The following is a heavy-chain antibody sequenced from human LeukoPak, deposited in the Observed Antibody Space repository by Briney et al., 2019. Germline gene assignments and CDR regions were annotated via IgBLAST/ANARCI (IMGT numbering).Heavy chain of an antibody. CDR2: IYYSGST. D-gene: IGHD1-26*01. Sequence: PSETLSLTCTVSGGSVSSGSYYWSWIRQPPGKGLEWIGYIYYSGSTNYNPSLKSRVTISVDTSKNQFSLKLSSVTAADTAVYYCARVIARGSYSLLFDYWGQGTLVTVSS. CDR3: ARVIARGSYSLLFDY. J-gene: IGHJ4*02. CDR1: GGSVSSGSYY. V-gene: IGHV4-61*01.